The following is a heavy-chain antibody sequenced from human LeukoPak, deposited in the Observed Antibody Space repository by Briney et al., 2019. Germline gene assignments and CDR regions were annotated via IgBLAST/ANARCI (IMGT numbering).Heavy chain of an antibody. CDR3: ARDLTYGDYGAPMYYFDY. J-gene: IGHJ4*02. CDR2: ISYDGSNK. V-gene: IGHV3-30-3*01. CDR1: GFTFSSYA. Sequence: GRSLRLSCAASGFTFSSYAMHWVRQAPGKGLEWVAVISYDGSNKYYADSVKGRFTISRDNSKNTLYLQMNSLRAEDTAVYYCARDLTYGDYGAPMYYFDYWGQGTLVTVSS. D-gene: IGHD4-17*01.